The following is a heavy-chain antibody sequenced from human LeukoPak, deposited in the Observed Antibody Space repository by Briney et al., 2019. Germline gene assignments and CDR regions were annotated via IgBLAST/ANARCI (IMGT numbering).Heavy chain of an antibody. Sequence: RASVKVSCKASGYTFTSYGISWVRQAPGQGLEWMGWISAYNGNTNYAQKLQGRVTMTTDTSTSTAYMELRSLRSDDTAVYYCARDKLGYCSSTSCYDWFDPWGQGTLVTVSS. J-gene: IGHJ5*02. D-gene: IGHD2-2*01. CDR1: GYTFTSYG. CDR3: ARDKLGYCSSTSCYDWFDP. CDR2: ISAYNGNT. V-gene: IGHV1-18*01.